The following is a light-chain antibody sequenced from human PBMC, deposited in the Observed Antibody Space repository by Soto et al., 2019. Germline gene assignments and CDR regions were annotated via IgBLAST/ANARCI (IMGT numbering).Light chain of an antibody. Sequence: DLQMTQSPPSLSAYVGDRVTITCRATQNINNYVNWYQQKPGRAPQLLIYAASNLQSGVPSRFTGSGSGTDFTLTITGLQPEDLATYFCQQSFGITWTFGQGTKVEIK. V-gene: IGKV1-39*01. CDR3: QQSFGITWT. CDR1: QNINNY. J-gene: IGKJ1*01. CDR2: AAS.